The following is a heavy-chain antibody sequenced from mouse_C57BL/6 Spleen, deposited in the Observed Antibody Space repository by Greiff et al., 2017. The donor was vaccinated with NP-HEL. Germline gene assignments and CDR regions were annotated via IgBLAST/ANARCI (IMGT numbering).Heavy chain of an antibody. Sequence: EVKLQESGPELVKPGASVKISCKASGYSFTGYYMNWVKQSPEQSLEWIGEINPSTGGTTYNQKFKAKATLTVDKSSSTAYMQLKSLTSEDSAVYYCARSNSYAMDYWGQGTSVTVSA. CDR2: INPSTGGT. V-gene: IGHV1-42*01. CDR1: GYSFTGYY. J-gene: IGHJ4*01. CDR3: ARSNSYAMDY.